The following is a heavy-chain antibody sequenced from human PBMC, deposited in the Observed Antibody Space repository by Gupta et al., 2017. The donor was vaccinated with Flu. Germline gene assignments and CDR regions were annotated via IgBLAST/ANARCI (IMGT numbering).Heavy chain of an antibody. Sequence: GSISNSKHYWGWVRQPPGKGLEWIANIYYDGRTYYNPSLRSRVSISADTSKNQFSLELTSVTAADTAVYYCARVEDDISTGYYLDFWGPGTLVTVSS. CDR3: ARVEDDISTGYYLDF. CDR1: GSISNSKHY. V-gene: IGHV4-39*01. J-gene: IGHJ4*02. CDR2: IYYDGRT. D-gene: IGHD3-9*01.